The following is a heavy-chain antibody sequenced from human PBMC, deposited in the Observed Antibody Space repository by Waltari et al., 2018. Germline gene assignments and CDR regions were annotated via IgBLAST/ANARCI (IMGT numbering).Heavy chain of an antibody. Sequence: QVQLVESGGGVVQPGRSLRLSCAASGFTFSSYAMHWVRQAPGKGLEWVAVISYDGSNKYYADSVKGRFTISRDNSKNTLYLQMNSLRAEDTAVYYCARGPRTFKSSAEYFQHWGQGTLVTVSS. CDR2: ISYDGSNK. J-gene: IGHJ1*01. D-gene: IGHD3-16*01. CDR3: ARGPRTFKSSAEYFQH. V-gene: IGHV3-30-3*01. CDR1: GFTFSSYA.